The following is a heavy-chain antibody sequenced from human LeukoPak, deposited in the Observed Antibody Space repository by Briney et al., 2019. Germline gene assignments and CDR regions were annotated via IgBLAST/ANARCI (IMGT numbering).Heavy chain of an antibody. D-gene: IGHD3-22*01. V-gene: IGHV3-30*02. Sequence: GGSLRLSCAASGFTFSSYGMHWVRQAPGKGLEWVAFIRYDGSNKYYADSVKGRFTISRDNSKNTLYLQMNSLRAEDTAVYYCARDRYYDSSGYYDYWGQGTLVTVSS. CDR2: IRYDGSNK. CDR1: GFTFSSYG. J-gene: IGHJ4*02. CDR3: ARDRYYDSSGYYDY.